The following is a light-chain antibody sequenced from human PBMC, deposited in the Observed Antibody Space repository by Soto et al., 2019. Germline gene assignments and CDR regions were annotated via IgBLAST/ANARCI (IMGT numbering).Light chain of an antibody. Sequence: QAVLTQSPSASGTPGQRVTLSCSGGSSNIGSNYVYWYQQLPGTAPKLLIYRNNQRPSGVPDRFSGSKSDTSGSLAISGLRSEDEADYYCAAWDDSLSGVVFGGGTKLTVL. V-gene: IGLV1-47*01. J-gene: IGLJ2*01. CDR2: RNN. CDR3: AAWDDSLSGVV. CDR1: SSNIGSNY.